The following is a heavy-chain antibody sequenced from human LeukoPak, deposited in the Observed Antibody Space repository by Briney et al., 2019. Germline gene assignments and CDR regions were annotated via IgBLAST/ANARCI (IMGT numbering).Heavy chain of an antibody. CDR2: ISSSGSTI. CDR1: GFTFSSYE. D-gene: IGHD3-10*01. V-gene: IGHV3-48*03. J-gene: IGHJ4*02. Sequence: GGSLRLSCAASGFTFSSYEMNWVRQAPGKGLEWVSYISSSGSTIYYADSVKGRFTISRDNAENSLYLQMNSLRAEDTAGYYCAKDWNYGSGSLYWGQGALVTVSS. CDR3: AKDWNYGSGSLY.